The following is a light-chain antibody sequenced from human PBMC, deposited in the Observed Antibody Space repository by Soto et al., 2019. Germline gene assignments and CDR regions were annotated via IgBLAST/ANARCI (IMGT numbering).Light chain of an antibody. Sequence: QSVLAQPASVSGSPGQSITISCTGTSSDVGSHNLVSWYQQYPGKAPKLIIFEASKRPSGVSNRFSGSKSGSTASLTISGLQAEDEADYYCCPNAAGRSYVFGTGTKVTVL. CDR3: CPNAAGRSYV. CDR2: EAS. CDR1: SSDVGSHNL. J-gene: IGLJ1*01. V-gene: IGLV2-23*01.